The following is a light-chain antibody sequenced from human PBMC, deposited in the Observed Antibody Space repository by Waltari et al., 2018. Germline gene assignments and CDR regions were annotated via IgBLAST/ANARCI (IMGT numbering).Light chain of an antibody. J-gene: IGKJ1*01. CDR1: QSVSRA. Sequence: IAFTQSPGTLPLSLGERATVYCRPSQSVSRALAWYQQKPGQAPRLRIYGASTRATGIPDRFSGSGSGTDFSLTISRLERDDFAVYYCQHYLRLPVTFGQGTTVEI. V-gene: IGKV3-20*01. CDR2: GAS. CDR3: QHYLRLPVT.